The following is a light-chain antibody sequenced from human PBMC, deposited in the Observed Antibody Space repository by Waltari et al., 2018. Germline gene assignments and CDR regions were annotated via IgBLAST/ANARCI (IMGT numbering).Light chain of an antibody. CDR2: VNSDGSH. CDR1: SGHRTNI. V-gene: IGLV4-69*02. Sequence: QLVLTQSPSASASLGASVKLTCTLDSGHRTNIVAWLQQHPEKGPRYLMKVNSDGSHTKGDDIPDRFSGPSSGAERYLTISSVQSEDEADYYCETGGHGTWVFGGGTKLTVL. CDR3: ETGGHGTWV. J-gene: IGLJ3*02.